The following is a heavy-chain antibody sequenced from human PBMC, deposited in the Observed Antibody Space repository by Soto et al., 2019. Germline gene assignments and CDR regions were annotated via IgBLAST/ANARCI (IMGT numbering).Heavy chain of an antibody. V-gene: IGHV4-39*01. CDR1: GGSISSSSYY. J-gene: IGHJ6*02. CDR2: IYYSGST. D-gene: IGHD6-13*01. CDR3: ASSSWYVSYYYGMDV. Sequence: SGTLSLTCTVSGGSISSSSYYWGWIRQPPGKGLEWIGSIYYSGSTYYNPSLKSRVTISVDTSKNQFSLKLSSVTAADTAVYYCASSSWYVSYYYGMDVWGQGTKVTVSS.